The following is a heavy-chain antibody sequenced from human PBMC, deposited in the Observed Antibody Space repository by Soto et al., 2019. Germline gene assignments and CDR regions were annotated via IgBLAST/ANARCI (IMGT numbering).Heavy chain of an antibody. Sequence: QVQLQESGPELVKPSGTLSLTCAVSGGSISSSNWWSWVRQPPGKGLEWIGEICHSGSTNYNPSRKSLLTISVDKSKNQYSLKLSSVIAADTAVYYCARMESLGYCSSTSCYRENWFDPWGQGTLVTVSS. J-gene: IGHJ5*02. CDR3: ARMESLGYCSSTSCYRENWFDP. V-gene: IGHV4-4*02. CDR2: ICHSGST. D-gene: IGHD2-2*02. CDR1: GGSISSSNW.